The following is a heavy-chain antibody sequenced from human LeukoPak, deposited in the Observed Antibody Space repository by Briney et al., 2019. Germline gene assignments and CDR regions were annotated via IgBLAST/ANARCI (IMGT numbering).Heavy chain of an antibody. CDR1: GFTFSSYA. CDR2: ISGSGGST. V-gene: IGHV3-23*01. CDR3: AKYCGGDCYSGYAFDI. Sequence: GGSLRLSCAASGFTFSSYAMSWVRQAPGKGLEWVSAISGSGGSTYYADSVKGRFTISRDNSKNTLYLQMNSLRAEDTAVYYCAKYCGGDCYSGYAFDIWGQGTMVTVSS. D-gene: IGHD2-21*02. J-gene: IGHJ3*02.